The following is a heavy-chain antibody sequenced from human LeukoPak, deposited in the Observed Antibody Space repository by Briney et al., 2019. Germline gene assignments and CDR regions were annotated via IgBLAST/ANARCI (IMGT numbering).Heavy chain of an antibody. J-gene: IGHJ4*02. D-gene: IGHD3-3*01. Sequence: GASVRVSCGVSRDTFSSYAISWARQAPAQGREWMGSLSPILRIANFAQVLQGRVTITADKSTSTAYMELSRLRSDDTAVYYCARGYEYYDFWSGYRYWVQGTMVTDSS. CDR2: LSPILRIA. CDR3: ARGYEYYDFWSGYRY. V-gene: IGHV1-69*04. CDR1: RDTFSSYA.